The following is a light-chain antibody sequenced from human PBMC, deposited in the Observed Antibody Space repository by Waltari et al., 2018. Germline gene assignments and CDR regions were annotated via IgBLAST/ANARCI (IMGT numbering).Light chain of an antibody. J-gene: IGLJ2*01. CDR1: SLRSYY. CDR3: NSRDSSGNLPVV. Sequence: SSELTQDPAVSVALGQTVRITCQGDSLRSYYASWYQQKPGPAPVLVIYGKNNRPSGIPDRFAGSSSGNTASLTITGAQAEDEADYYCNSRDSSGNLPVVFGGGTKLTVL. V-gene: IGLV3-19*01. CDR2: GKN.